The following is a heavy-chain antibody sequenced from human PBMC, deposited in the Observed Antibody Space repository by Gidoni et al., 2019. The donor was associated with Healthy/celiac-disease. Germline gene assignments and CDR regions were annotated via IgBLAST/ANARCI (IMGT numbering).Heavy chain of an antibody. V-gene: IGHV4-61*01. CDR3: ARDRAKASGWSPDY. Sequence: QVQLQESGPGLVKPSETLSLTCTVSGCSVCSGSYYWSWIRQPPGKGLEWIGYIYYSGSTNYNPSLKSRVTISVDTSKNQFSLKLSSVTAADTAVYYCARDRAKASGWSPDYWGQGTLVTVSS. J-gene: IGHJ4*02. CDR2: IYYSGST. CDR1: GCSVCSGSYY. D-gene: IGHD6-19*01.